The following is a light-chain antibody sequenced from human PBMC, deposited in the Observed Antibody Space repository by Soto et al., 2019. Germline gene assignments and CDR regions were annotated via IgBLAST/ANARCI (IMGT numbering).Light chain of an antibody. J-gene: IGLJ1*01. V-gene: IGLV2-23*01. Sequence: QSVLTQPASVPGSLGQSITISCTGTISVVGRFDVVSWFQQHPGQVPKLIIYEGSRRPSGVSSRFSGSKSGNTASLTISGLQAEDEDDYYCCAYVGARTYVFGTGTKATVL. CDR2: EGS. CDR3: CAYVGARTYV. CDR1: ISVVGRFDV.